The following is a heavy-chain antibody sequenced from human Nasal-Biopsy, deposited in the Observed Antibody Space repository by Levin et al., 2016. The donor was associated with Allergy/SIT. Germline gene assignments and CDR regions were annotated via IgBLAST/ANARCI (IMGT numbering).Heavy chain of an antibody. CDR1: GFTFSRYE. CDR2: ISGSGNTI. Sequence: GESLKISCAASGFTFSRYEMNWVRQAPGKGLEWLAYISGSGNTIHYADSVKGRFTISRDSAKNSLYLQMDSLRAEDTGVYYCVRDQWFCTNGVCPHFFDYWGQGTLVTVSS. D-gene: IGHD2-8*01. V-gene: IGHV3-48*03. CDR3: VRDQWFCTNGVCPHFFDY. J-gene: IGHJ4*02.